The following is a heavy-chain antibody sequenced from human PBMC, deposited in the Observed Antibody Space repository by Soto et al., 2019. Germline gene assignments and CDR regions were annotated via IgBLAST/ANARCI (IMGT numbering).Heavy chain of an antibody. CDR3: ARDATWTNHAFDI. CDR2: IYYSGST. CDR1: GGSISSGDYY. Sequence: PSETLSLTCTVSGGSISSGDYYWSWIRQPPGKGLEWIGYIYYSGSTYYNPSLKSRVTISVDTSKNQFSLKLSSVTAADTAVYYCARDATWTNHAFDIWGQGTMVTVSS. J-gene: IGHJ3*02. V-gene: IGHV4-30-4*01. D-gene: IGHD3-3*01.